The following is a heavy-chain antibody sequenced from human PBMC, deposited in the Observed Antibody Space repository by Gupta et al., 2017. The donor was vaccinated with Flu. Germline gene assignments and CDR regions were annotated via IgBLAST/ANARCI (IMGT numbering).Heavy chain of an antibody. CDR3: ARICSGGACYAVFDY. J-gene: IGHJ4*02. D-gene: IGHD2-15*01. CDR2: IYSSWST. Sequence: QVQLQESGPGLVKPLHTLSIPCTDSGRSIGSGSYYWSWTRPPAGKGLEWIGRIYSSWSTQYNPSLKSRVTISVDTSKNQFSLKLNSVTVADTAVYYCARICSGGACYAVFDYWGQGTLVTVSS. CDR1: GRSIGSGSYY. V-gene: IGHV4-61*02.